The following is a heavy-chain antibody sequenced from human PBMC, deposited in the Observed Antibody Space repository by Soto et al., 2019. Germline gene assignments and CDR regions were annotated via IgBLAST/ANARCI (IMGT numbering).Heavy chain of an antibody. CDR2: INPNGGGT. V-gene: IGHV1-2*02. CDR1: GYTFTGYY. D-gene: IGHD3-10*01. Sequence: ASVKVSCKTSGYTFTGYYIYWVRQAPGQGLEWMGWINPNGGGTNYAQKFQGRVTVTRDMSTSTAYMELSRLTSDDTAVYYCAGFGDSREEFSHYYFDFWGQGTLVTVSS. J-gene: IGHJ4*02. CDR3: AGFGDSREEFSHYYFDF.